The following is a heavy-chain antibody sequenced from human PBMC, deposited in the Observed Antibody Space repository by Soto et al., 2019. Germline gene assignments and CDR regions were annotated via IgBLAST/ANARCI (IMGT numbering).Heavy chain of an antibody. J-gene: IGHJ4*02. D-gene: IGHD3-22*01. CDR1: GFTFSTYT. CDR3: ARAPFYYDTAGYKDNTYFDY. Sequence: EVQLVESGGGLVQPGGSLRLSCAASGFTFSTYTMNWVRQAPGKGLEWVSSTSTQINTIYYADSVKGRFTISRDNAKNSLFLQMNSLRDEDTAIYYCARAPFYYDTAGYKDNTYFDYWGQGTLVTVTS. V-gene: IGHV3-48*02. CDR2: TSTQINTI.